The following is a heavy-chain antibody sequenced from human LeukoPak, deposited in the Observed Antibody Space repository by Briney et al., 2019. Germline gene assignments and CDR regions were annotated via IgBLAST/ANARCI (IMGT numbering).Heavy chain of an antibody. CDR3: ARVVAIAVAKYYFDY. CDR1: GSTFSSYS. J-gene: IGHJ4*02. D-gene: IGHD6-19*01. V-gene: IGHV3-21*01. Sequence: GGSLRLSCAASGSTFSSYSMNWVRQAPGKGLEWVSSISSSSSYIYYADSVKGRFTISRDNAKNSLYLQMNSLRAEDTAVCYCARVVAIAVAKYYFDYWGQGTLVTVSS. CDR2: ISSSSSYI.